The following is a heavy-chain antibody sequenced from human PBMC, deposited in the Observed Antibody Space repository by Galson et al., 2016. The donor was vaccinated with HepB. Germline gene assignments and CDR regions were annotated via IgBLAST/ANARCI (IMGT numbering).Heavy chain of an antibody. CDR2: ISDSGAST. D-gene: IGHD2-15*01. J-gene: IGHJ4*02. Sequence: SLRLSCAASGFTFSSSAMSWVRQAPGKGLEWVSSISDSGASTYYADSVRGRFTISRDNSKNTQYLQMKSLRVEDTAVYYCARVSPRWWFFDYWDQGTLVTVSS. CDR1: GFTFSSSA. CDR3: ARVSPRWWFFDY. V-gene: IGHV3-23*01.